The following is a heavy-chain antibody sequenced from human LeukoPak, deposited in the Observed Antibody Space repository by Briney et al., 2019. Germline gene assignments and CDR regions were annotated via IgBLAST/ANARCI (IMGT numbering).Heavy chain of an antibody. CDR3: ARVYSSSRVDYFDY. CDR1: GCSISSSSYY. Sequence: SETLSLTCTVSGCSISSSSYYWGWIRQPPGKGLEWIGSIYYSGSTYYNPSLKSRTTISVDRSKNQFPLKLSSVTAADTAVYYCARVYSSSRVDYFDYWGQGTLVTVSS. V-gene: IGHV4-39*06. D-gene: IGHD6-13*01. J-gene: IGHJ4*02. CDR2: IYYSGST.